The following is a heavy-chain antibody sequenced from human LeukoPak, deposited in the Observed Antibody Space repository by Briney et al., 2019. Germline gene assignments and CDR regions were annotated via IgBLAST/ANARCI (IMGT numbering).Heavy chain of an antibody. D-gene: IGHD2-15*01. CDR2: IYYSGST. Sequence: SETLSLTCTVSGGSISSSSYYWGWIRRPPGKGLEWIGTIYYSGSTYYNPSLKSRVTISVDTSKNQFSLKLSSVTAADTAVYYCARIILCRGGSCLDYWAREPWSPSPQ. CDR1: GGSISSSSYY. J-gene: IGHJ4*02. CDR3: ARIILCRGGSCLDY. V-gene: IGHV4-39*01.